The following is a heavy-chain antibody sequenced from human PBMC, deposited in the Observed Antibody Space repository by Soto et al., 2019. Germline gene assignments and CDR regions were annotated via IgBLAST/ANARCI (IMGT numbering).Heavy chain of an antibody. CDR3: ARDDNSDILTASRAVDY. CDR1: GFTFSSYG. Sequence: GGSLRLSCAASGFTFSSYGMHWVRQAPGKGLEWVAVIWYDGSNKYYADSVKGRFTISRDNSKNTLYLQMNSLRAEDTAVYYCARDDNSDILTASRAVDYWGQGTRVTVSS. V-gene: IGHV3-33*01. CDR2: IWYDGSNK. D-gene: IGHD3-9*01. J-gene: IGHJ4*02.